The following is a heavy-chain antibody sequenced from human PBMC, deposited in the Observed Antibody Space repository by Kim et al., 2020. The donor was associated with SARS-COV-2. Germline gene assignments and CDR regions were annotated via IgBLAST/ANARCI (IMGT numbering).Heavy chain of an antibody. D-gene: IGHD3-3*01. CDR3: AKVFNDFWSGYFLFDY. J-gene: IGHJ4*02. Sequence: SVKGRFTIARDNSKNTLYLQMNSLRAEDTAVYYCAKVFNDFWSGYFLFDYGGQGTLVTVSS. V-gene: IGHV3-23*01.